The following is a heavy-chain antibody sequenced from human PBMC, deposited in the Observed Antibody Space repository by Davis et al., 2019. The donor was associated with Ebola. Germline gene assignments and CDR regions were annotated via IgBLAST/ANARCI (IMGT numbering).Heavy chain of an antibody. CDR2: IIPIFGTT. J-gene: IGHJ6*02. Sequence: AASVKVSCKASGGSFSSYGVSWVRQAPGQGLEWMGGIIPIFGTTNYAQKFQGRVTITADKSTSTAYMELSSLRSDDTAVYYCARGRAGGEAHYGSGSYYTRYYYYGMDVWGQGTTVTVSS. V-gene: IGHV1-69*06. CDR3: ARGRAGGEAHYGSGSYYTRYYYYGMDV. CDR1: GGSFSSYG. D-gene: IGHD3-10*01.